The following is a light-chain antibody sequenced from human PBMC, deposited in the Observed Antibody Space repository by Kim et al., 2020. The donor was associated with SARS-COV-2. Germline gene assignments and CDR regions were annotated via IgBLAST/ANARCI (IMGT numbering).Light chain of an antibody. CDR2: GKN. CDR3: NSRDSSGNPYV. CDR1: SLRSYY. Sequence: AFGPTVRITCQGDSLRSYYASWYQQKPGQAPVLVIYGKNNRPSGIPDRFSGSSSGNTASLTITGAQAEDEADYYCNSRDSSGNPYVFGTGTKVTVL. V-gene: IGLV3-19*01. J-gene: IGLJ1*01.